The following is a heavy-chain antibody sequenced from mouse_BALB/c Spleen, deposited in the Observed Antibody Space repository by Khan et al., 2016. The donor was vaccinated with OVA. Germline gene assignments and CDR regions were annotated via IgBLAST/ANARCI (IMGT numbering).Heavy chain of an antibody. CDR2: ISTYYGDA. CDR3: ARGSGNSRFAY. CDR1: GYTFTDFA. D-gene: IGHD1-3*01. J-gene: IGHJ3*01. Sequence: QVKLKQSGAELVRPGVSVKISCKGSGYTFTDFAMHWVKQSHAKSLEWIGVISTYYGDANYNQKFKGKATVTVDKSSSTAYMELARLTSEDSAIYYCARGSGNSRFAYWGQGTLVTVSA. V-gene: IGHV1S137*01.